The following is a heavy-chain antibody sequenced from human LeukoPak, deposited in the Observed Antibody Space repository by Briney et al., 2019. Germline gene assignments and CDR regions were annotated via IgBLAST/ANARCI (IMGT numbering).Heavy chain of an antibody. CDR1: GDSIGSSNNY. D-gene: IGHD6-13*01. V-gene: IGHV4-39*01. Sequence: SETLSLTCTVSGDSIGSSNNYWAWVRQPPGKGLEWLGSIDSGSTYYNPSLKSRVTISVDTSRNQFSLTLYSVTAADTATYYCARRGITYSSSFFAYWGQGTLVTVSS. CDR2: IDSGST. J-gene: IGHJ4*02. CDR3: ARRGITYSSSFFAY.